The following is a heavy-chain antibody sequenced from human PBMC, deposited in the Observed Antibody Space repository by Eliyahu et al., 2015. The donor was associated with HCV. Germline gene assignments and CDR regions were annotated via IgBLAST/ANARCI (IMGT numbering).Heavy chain of an antibody. CDR3: ASGGGGIAVAGTGGWFDP. D-gene: IGHD6-19*01. J-gene: IGHJ5*02. CDR2: XHYSGST. CDR1: GGXITAXX. V-gene: IGHV4-59*01. Sequence: QVQLQESGPGLVKPSETLSLXCTVSGGXITAXXWSWIRQPPGKGLEWIGYXHYSGSTNSNPSLKSRVTISVATSKNQFSLNLTSVTAADTAVYYCASGGGGIAVAGTGGWFDPWGQGTLVTVSS.